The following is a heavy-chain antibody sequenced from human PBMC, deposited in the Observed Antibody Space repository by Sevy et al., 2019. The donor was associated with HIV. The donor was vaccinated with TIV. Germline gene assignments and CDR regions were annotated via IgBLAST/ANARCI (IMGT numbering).Heavy chain of an antibody. V-gene: IGHV1-8*01. CDR3: ARDPSGNYLTPHYRDYYGLDV. Sequence: ASVKVSCKTSGYTFSSHDINWVRQAPGQGLEWMGWMNPNNGNTGYVQKFQDRVTMTRDSSIATAYMELRGLTSDDTAVYYCARDPSGNYLTPHYRDYYGLDVWGQGTGVTVSS. CDR1: GYTFSSHD. D-gene: IGHD1-7*01. J-gene: IGHJ6*02. CDR2: MNPNNGNT.